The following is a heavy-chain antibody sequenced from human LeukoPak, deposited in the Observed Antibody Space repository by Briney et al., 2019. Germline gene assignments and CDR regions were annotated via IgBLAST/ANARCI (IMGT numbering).Heavy chain of an antibody. D-gene: IGHD3-10*01. Sequence: RTSGTLSLTCAVSGGSISSSNWWSWVRQPPGKGLEWIGEIYHSGSTNYNPSLKSRVTISVDKSKNQFSLKLSSVTAADTAVYYCARDLRTIPRVRGGQNHYYYYGMDVWGQGTTVTVPS. V-gene: IGHV4-4*02. J-gene: IGHJ6*02. CDR1: GGSISSSNW. CDR3: ARDLRTIPRVRGGQNHYYYYGMDV. CDR2: IYHSGST.